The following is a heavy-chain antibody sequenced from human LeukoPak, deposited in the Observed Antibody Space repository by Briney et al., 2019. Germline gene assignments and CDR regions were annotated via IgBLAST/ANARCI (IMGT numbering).Heavy chain of an antibody. J-gene: IGHJ4*02. CDR3: ARDSSSWYYPPYFDY. Sequence: SETLSLTCNVSGVSISTHYWSWIRQSPGKGLEWIGYIYHNGITNYNPSLKSRVTISIDTSKNEFSLKLSSVTAADTAVYYCARDSSSWYYPPYFDYWGQGTLVTVSS. D-gene: IGHD6-13*01. CDR1: GVSISTHY. V-gene: IGHV4-59*11. CDR2: IYHNGIT.